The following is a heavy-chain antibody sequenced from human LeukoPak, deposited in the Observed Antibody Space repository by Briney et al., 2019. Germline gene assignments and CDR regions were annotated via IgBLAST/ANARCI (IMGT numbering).Heavy chain of an antibody. V-gene: IGHV3-20*03. J-gene: IGHJ4*02. CDR1: GFTXEDYG. CDR3: ARVASNYDFDY. CDR2: INWNGGST. Sequence: XXXXSGFTXEDYGMTWVRHAPGKGREWVSGINWNGGSTDYADSVKGRFTISRDNAKNCLYLQMNSLRAEDTALYYXARVASNYDFDYWGQGTLVTVSA. D-gene: IGHD4-11*01.